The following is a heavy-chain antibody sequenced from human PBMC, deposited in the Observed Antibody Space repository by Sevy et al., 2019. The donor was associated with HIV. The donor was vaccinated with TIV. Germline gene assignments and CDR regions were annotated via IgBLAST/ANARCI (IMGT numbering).Heavy chain of an antibody. D-gene: IGHD6-6*01. V-gene: IGHV3-21*01. CDR2: ISSSSSYI. J-gene: IGHJ6*03. Sequence: GGSLRLSCAASGFTFSSYSMNWVRQAPGKGLEWVSSISSSSSYIYYADSVKGRFTISRDNAKNSLYLQMNSLRAEGTAVYYCASSIEYSSSSGVYYYMDVWGKGTTVTVSS. CDR3: ASSIEYSSSSGVYYYMDV. CDR1: GFTFSSYS.